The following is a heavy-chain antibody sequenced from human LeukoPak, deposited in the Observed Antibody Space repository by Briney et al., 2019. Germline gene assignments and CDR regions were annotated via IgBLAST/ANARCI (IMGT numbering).Heavy chain of an antibody. CDR2: IYSGGST. V-gene: IGHV3-53*01. CDR3: ARGYSSGWYAVY. Sequence: GGSLRLSCAASGFSVSSNYMSWVRQAPGKGLEWVSVIYSGGSTYYADSVKGRFTISRDNSKNTLYLQMNSLRAEDTAVYYCARGYSSGWYAVYWGQGTLVTISS. CDR1: GFSVSSNY. J-gene: IGHJ4*02. D-gene: IGHD6-19*01.